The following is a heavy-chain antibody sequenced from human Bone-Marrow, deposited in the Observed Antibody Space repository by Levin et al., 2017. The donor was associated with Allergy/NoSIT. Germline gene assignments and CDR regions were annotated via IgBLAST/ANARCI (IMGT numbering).Heavy chain of an antibody. CDR1: GYTFTDYY. CDR2: IRPNSGGT. Sequence: ASVKVSCKTSGYTFTDYYIHMHWVRQAPGHGLEWMGWIRPNSGGTDYAQQFQGRVTMTRDTSSSKGDMELSSLRADDTAVYYCARDVLSFDYWGQGTLVTVSS. CDR3: ARDVLSFDY. J-gene: IGHJ4*02. V-gene: IGHV1-2*02. D-gene: IGHD2-8*01.